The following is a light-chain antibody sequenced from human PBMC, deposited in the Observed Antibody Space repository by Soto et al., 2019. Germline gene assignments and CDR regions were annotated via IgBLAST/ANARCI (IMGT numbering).Light chain of an antibody. V-gene: IGKV3-20*01. CDR2: GVF. Sequence: ETVLTQSPGTVSLSPGERATLSCTTSQSVRSNYLAWYQQKPGQSPMLLIYGVFSRATGIPDRFSGSGSGKDLTLTISGLEPEDSAVYYCQHYDGSPRTFGQGNKLEI. CDR3: QHYDGSPRT. J-gene: IGKJ2*01. CDR1: QSVRSNY.